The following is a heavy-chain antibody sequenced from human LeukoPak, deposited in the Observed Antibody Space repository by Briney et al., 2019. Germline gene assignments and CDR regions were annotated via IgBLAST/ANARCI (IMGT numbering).Heavy chain of an antibody. CDR1: GFILSDHY. V-gene: IGHV3-72*01. CDR3: ARVGPPGSHTFDI. CDR2: SRNKANSYTT. J-gene: IGHJ3*02. Sequence: GGSLRLSCATSGFILSDHYIDWFRQAPGKGLEWVGHSRNKANSYTTEYAASVKGRFTISRDDSQKSVYLQMNSLKTEDTAVYYCARVGPPGSHTFDIWGQGTMVTVPS.